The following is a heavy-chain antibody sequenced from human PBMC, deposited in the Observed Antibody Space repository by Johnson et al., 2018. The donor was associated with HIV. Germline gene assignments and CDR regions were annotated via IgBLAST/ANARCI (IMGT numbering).Heavy chain of an antibody. CDR3: AKDTTFSSSHAFDM. V-gene: IGHV3-7*03. CDR2: IKQDGSEK. D-gene: IGHD6-6*01. CDR1: GFTFSRYW. J-gene: IGHJ3*02. Sequence: VQLVESGGGVVQPGGSLRLSCAASGFTFSRYWMSWVRQAPGKGLEWVANIKQDGSEKYYVDSVKGRITISRDNAKNSLYLQMNSLRAEDTALYYCAKDTTFSSSHAFDMWGQGTMVTVSS.